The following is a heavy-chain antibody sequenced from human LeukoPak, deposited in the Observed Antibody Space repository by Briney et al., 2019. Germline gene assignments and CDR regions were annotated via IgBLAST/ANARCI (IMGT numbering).Heavy chain of an antibody. CDR2: IIPIFGAA. J-gene: IGHJ4*02. V-gene: IGHV1-69*13. CDR1: GGTFSSYA. D-gene: IGHD3-16*02. CDR3: ARAFYDYVWGSYREIDY. Sequence: ASVKVSCKASGGTFSSYAISWVRQAPGQGLEWMGGIIPIFGAANYAQKFQGRVTITADESTSTAYMELSSLRSEDTAVYYCARAFYDYVWGSYREIDYWGQGTLVTVSS.